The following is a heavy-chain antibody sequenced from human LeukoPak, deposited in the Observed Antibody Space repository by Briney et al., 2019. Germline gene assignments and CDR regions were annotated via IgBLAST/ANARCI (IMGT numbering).Heavy chain of an antibody. CDR2: IISSSSYI. D-gene: IGHD2-15*01. J-gene: IGHJ3*02. Sequence: PGGSLRLSCAASGFNFRIHGINWVRQAPGKGLEWVSSIISSSSYIYYADSVKGRFTISRDNAKNSLYLQMNSLRAEDTAVYYCARDPGPIYCSGGSCYADAFDIWGQGTMVTVSS. CDR1: GFNFRIHG. CDR3: ARDPGPIYCSGGSCYADAFDI. V-gene: IGHV3-21*01.